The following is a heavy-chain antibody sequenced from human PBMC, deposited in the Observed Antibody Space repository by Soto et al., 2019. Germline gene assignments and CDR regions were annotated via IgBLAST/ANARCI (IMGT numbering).Heavy chain of an antibody. V-gene: IGHV4-34*01. Sequence: AETLSLNCAVYGGSFSGYYWSWIRQPPGKGLEWIGEINHSGSTNYNPSLKSRVTISVDTSKNQFSLKLSSVTAADTAVYYCARINGRIWTRYYYYYGMDVWGQGTTVTVSS. CDR3: ARINGRIWTRYYYYYGMDV. CDR1: GGSFSGYY. J-gene: IGHJ6*02. D-gene: IGHD1-20*01. CDR2: INHSGST.